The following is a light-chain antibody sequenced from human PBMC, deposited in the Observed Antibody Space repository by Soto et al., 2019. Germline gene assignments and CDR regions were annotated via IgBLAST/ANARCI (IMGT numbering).Light chain of an antibody. V-gene: IGLV2-8*01. Sequence: SVLTQPPSASGSPGQSVTISCTGTSSDVGGYNYVSWYQQHPGKAPKLMIYEVSKRPSGVPDRFSSSKSGNTASLTVSGLQAEDEADYYCSSYAGSNNVVFGGGTKVTVL. J-gene: IGLJ2*01. CDR3: SSYAGSNNVV. CDR1: SSDVGGYNY. CDR2: EVS.